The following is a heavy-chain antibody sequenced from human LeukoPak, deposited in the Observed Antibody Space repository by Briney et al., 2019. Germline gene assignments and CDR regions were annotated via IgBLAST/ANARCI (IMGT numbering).Heavy chain of an antibody. Sequence: PGGSLRLSCAASGFTFSSYAMSWVRQAPGKGLEWVSSISSSSSYIYYADSVKGRFTISRDNAKNSLYLQMNSLRAEDTAVYYCARDLVGASDYWGQGTLVTVSS. V-gene: IGHV3-21*01. J-gene: IGHJ4*02. CDR1: GFTFSSYA. CDR2: ISSSSSYI. CDR3: ARDLVGASDY. D-gene: IGHD1-26*01.